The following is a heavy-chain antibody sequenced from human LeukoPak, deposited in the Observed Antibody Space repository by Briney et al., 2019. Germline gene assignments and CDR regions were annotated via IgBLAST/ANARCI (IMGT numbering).Heavy chain of an antibody. CDR3: ARDKGDYHTSGSLFVF. V-gene: IGHV3-23*01. D-gene: IGHD3-22*01. Sequence: PGGSLRLSCAASRFTFNSYAMSWVRQAPGKGLEWISALSGSGSAAYYADSVKGRFTISRDNSKNTQYLQMTSLRAEDTAVYYCARDKGDYHTSGSLFVFGGQGTLVTVSS. CDR2: LSGSGSAA. J-gene: IGHJ4*02. CDR1: RFTFNSYA.